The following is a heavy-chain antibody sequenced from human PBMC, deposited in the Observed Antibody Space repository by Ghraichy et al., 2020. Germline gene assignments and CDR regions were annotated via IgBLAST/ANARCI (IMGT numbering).Heavy chain of an antibody. V-gene: IGHV3-74*01. J-gene: IGHJ1*01. CDR2: IKSDGSST. CDR1: GFTFSSYW. CDR3: ARGGYCSGGSCYVQYFQH. Sequence: ETLSLTCAASGFTFSSYWMHWVRQAPGKGLVWVSRIKSDGSSTSYADSVKGRFTISRDNAKNTLYLQMNSLRAEDTAVYYCARGGYCSGGSCYVQYFQHWGQGTLVTVSS. D-gene: IGHD2-15*01.